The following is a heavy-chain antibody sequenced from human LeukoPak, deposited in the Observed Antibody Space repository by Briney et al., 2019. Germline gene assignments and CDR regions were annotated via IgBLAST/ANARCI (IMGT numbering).Heavy chain of an antibody. CDR2: ISSSSSYI. J-gene: IGHJ4*02. CDR1: GFTSGSYS. Sequence: GGSLRLSCAASGFTSGSYSMNWVRQAPGKGLEWVSSISSSSSYIYYADSVKGRFTISRDNAKNSLYLQMNSLRAEDTAVYYCARVWEGIGGYCSGGSCYSIDYWGQGTLVTVSS. V-gene: IGHV3-21*01. CDR3: ARVWEGIGGYCSGGSCYSIDY. D-gene: IGHD2-15*01.